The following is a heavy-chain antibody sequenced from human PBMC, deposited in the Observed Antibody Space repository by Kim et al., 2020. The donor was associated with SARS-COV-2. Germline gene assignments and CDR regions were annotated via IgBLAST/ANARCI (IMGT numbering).Heavy chain of an antibody. CDR2: IKQYGSEE. CDR3: ARGHTLPLF. J-gene: IGHJ4*02. V-gene: IGHV3-7*01. CDR1: GFSFSTYW. D-gene: IGHD2-15*01. Sequence: GGSLRLSCAASGFSFSTYWMNWVRQAPGKGLECVANIKQYGSEEYYVDSVKGRFTVSRDNAKSSLYLQMNSLRAEDTAVYYCARGHTLPLFGGQGTLVTVSS.